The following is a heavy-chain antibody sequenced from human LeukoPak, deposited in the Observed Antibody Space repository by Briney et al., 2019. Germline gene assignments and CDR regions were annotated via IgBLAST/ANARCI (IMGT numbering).Heavy chain of an antibody. CDR1: GYTFTGYY. CDR2: INPNSGGT. CDR3: ARDSSGTPFDY. J-gene: IGHJ4*02. V-gene: IGHV1-2*02. Sequence: ASVKVSCKASGYTFTGYYMHWVRQAPGQGLEWMGWINPNSGGTNYAQKFQGSVTMTRDTSISTAYMELRRLRSDDTAVYYCARDSSGTPFDYWGQGTLVTVSS. D-gene: IGHD6-19*01.